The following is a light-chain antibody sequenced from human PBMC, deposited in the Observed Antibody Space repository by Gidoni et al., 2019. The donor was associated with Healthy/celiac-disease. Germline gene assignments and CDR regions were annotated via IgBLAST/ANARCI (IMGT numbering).Light chain of an antibody. CDR3: QQRSNWPPRAP. V-gene: IGKV3-11*01. CDR2: DAS. Sequence: EIVLTQSPATLSLSPGERATLSCRASQSVSSYLAWYQQKPGQAPRLLIYDASNRATGIPARFSGSGSGTDFTLTISSLEPEDFAVYYCQQRSNWPPRAPFGQGTRLEIK. CDR1: QSVSSY. J-gene: IGKJ5*01.